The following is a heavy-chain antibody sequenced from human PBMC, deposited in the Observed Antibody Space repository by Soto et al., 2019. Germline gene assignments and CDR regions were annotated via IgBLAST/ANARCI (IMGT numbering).Heavy chain of an antibody. CDR3: ARSQGVEMATRGAFDI. Sequence: SETLSLTCAVYGGSFSGYYRSWIRQPPGKGLEWIGEINHSGSTNYNPSLKSRVTISVDTSKNQFSLKLSSVTAADTAVYYCARSQGVEMATRGAFDIWGQGTMVTVSS. D-gene: IGHD5-12*01. CDR1: GGSFSGYY. J-gene: IGHJ3*02. V-gene: IGHV4-34*01. CDR2: INHSGST.